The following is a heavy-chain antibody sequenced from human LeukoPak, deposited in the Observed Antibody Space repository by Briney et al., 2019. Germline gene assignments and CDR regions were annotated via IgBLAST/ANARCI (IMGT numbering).Heavy chain of an antibody. CDR1: GFTFSSYS. CDR2: ISSSSTI. D-gene: IGHD2-15*01. Sequence: GGSLRLSCAASGFTFSSYSMNWVRQAPGKGLEWVSYISSSSTIYYADSVKGRFTISRDNAKNSLYLQMNSLRAEDTAVYYCARDTDVVVVAASDYWGQGTLVTVSS. J-gene: IGHJ4*02. CDR3: ARDTDVVVVAASDY. V-gene: IGHV3-48*01.